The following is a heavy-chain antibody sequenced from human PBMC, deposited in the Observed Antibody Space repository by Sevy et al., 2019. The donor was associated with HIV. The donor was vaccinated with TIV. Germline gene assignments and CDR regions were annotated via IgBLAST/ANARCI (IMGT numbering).Heavy chain of an antibody. CDR3: ARGYGDYDLANYYYYYMDV. CDR2: IYNSGTT. V-gene: IGHV4-59*01. CDR1: GVSISNYY. J-gene: IGHJ6*03. D-gene: IGHD4-17*01. Sequence: SETLSLTCTVSGVSISNYYWSWIRQPPGKGLEWIGNIYNSGTTNYNPSLQSRVTISVDTSKNQFSLRLSSVTAADTAVYYCARGYGDYDLANYYYYYMDVWGKGTTVTVSS.